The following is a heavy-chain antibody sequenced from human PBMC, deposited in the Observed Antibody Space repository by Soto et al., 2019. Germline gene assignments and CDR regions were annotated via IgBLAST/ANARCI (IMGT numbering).Heavy chain of an antibody. CDR2: IYSGGST. CDR3: ARDEVY. V-gene: IGHV3-53*02. J-gene: IGHJ4*02. Sequence: EVQLVETGGGLIQPGGSLRLSCAASGFTVSSNYMSWVRQAPGEGLEWVSVIYSGGSTYYEDSVQGRFTIARDKSKNTLYRHMNSLEAEDTALYYCARDEVYWGPGTLVTVSS. CDR1: GFTVSSNY.